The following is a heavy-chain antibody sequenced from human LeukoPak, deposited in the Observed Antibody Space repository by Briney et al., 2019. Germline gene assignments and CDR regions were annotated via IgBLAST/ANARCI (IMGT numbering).Heavy chain of an antibody. Sequence: GGSVRLSCAASGFTFSSYGMHWVRQAPGKGLEWVAFIRYDGSNKYYADSVKGRFTISRDNSKNTLYLQMNSLRAEDTAVYYCAKDKGGGVGALGRYFDYWGQGTLVTVSS. CDR3: AKDKGGGVGALGRYFDY. D-gene: IGHD1-26*01. J-gene: IGHJ4*02. CDR1: GFTFSSYG. V-gene: IGHV3-30*02. CDR2: IRYDGSNK.